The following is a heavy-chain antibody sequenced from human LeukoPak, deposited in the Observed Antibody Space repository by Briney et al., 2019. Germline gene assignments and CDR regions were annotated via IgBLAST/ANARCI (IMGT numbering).Heavy chain of an antibody. CDR1: GFTFSSYS. CDR3: ARDRGSGDGYYYFDY. V-gene: IGHV3-30*03. CDR2: ISYDGSNK. Sequence: PGGSLRLSCAASGFTFSSYSIHWVRQAPGKGLEWVAVISYDGSNKYYADSVKGRFTISRDNAKNSLYLQMSSLRAEDTAVYYCARDRGSGDGYYYFDYWGQGTLVTVSS. J-gene: IGHJ4*02. D-gene: IGHD5-24*01.